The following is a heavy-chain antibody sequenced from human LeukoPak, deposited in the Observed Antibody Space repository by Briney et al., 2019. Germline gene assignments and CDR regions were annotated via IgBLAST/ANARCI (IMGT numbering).Heavy chain of an antibody. CDR2: INWSGGST. J-gene: IGHJ4*02. Sequence: GGSLRLSCAASGFTFDDYGMSWVRQAPGRGLEWVSGINWSGGSTGYADSVKGRFTISRDNAKNSLYLQMTSLRAEDTALYYCARDYGDYGFGQGGYWGQGTLVTVSS. D-gene: IGHD4-17*01. V-gene: IGHV3-20*04. CDR1: GFTFDDYG. CDR3: ARDYGDYGFGQGGY.